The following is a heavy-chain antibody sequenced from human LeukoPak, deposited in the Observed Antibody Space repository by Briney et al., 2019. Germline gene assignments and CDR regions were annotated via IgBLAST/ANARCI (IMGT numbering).Heavy chain of an antibody. J-gene: IGHJ6*04. CDR3: ARKAYGLDV. CDR1: GFTFSSFW. V-gene: IGHV3-7*03. Sequence: GGSLRLSCAPSGFTFSSFWMSWVRQAPGKGLEWVANIKQDASEKYYVDSVKGRFTISRDNAKNSLYLQMNSLRAEDTAVYYCARKAYGLDVWDKGTTVTVSS. CDR2: IKQDASEK.